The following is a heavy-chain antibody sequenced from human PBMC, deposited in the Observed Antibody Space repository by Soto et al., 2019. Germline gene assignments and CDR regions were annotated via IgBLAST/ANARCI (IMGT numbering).Heavy chain of an antibody. V-gene: IGHV3-23*01. D-gene: IGHD3-3*01. J-gene: IGHJ4*02. Sequence: GSLRLSCGASGFSFGIYALSWVRQAPGKGLEWVSTISGSDGKTFYADSVKGRFSISRDTSQSTLYLQMNSLRADDTAMYYCARWSYLDYWGQGTRVTVSS. CDR2: ISGSDGKT. CDR3: ARWSYLDY. CDR1: GFSFGIYA.